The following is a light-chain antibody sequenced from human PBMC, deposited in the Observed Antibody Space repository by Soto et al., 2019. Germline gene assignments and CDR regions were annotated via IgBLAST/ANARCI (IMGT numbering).Light chain of an antibody. J-gene: IGKJ4*02. CDR2: GVS. CDR3: QQYSDYPRT. CDR1: QSISNW. Sequence: DVETTAFPYPLSAAVGDRVTITCRASQSISNWLAWYQQKPGKAPTLLIYGVSRLESGVPSRFSGSGSGTEFTLTISSLQPEDFATYYCQQYSDYPRTFGGGTKVDIK. V-gene: IGKV1-5*01.